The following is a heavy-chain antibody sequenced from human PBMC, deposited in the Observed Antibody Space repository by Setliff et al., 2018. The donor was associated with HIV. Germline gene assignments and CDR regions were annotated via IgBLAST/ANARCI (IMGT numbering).Heavy chain of an antibody. D-gene: IGHD4-4*01. CDR3: ARSATNYNYYYYGMDV. CDR2: SKGKADGETI. CDR1: GLTFSSYS. J-gene: IGHJ6*02. Sequence: GGSLRLSCVASGLTFSSYSMNWVRQAPGKGLEWVGRSKGKADGETIDYATPVKGRFTISRDNSKKTLFLQMNSLRAEDTGVYYCARSATNYNYYYYGMDVWGQGTTVTVSS. V-gene: IGHV3-15*01.